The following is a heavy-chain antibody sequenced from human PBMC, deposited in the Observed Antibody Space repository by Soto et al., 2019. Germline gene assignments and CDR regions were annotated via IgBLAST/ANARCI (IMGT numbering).Heavy chain of an antibody. CDR2: ISSSSSYI. V-gene: IGHV3-21*01. J-gene: IGHJ4*02. CDR3: ARERSPRYFDWLLGDFDY. Sequence: GSLRLSCAASGFTFSSYSMNWVRQAPGKGLEWVSSISSSSSYIYYADSVKGRFTISRDNAKNSLYLQMNSLRAEDTAVYYCARERSPRYFDWLLGDFDYWGQGTLVTVSS. CDR1: GFTFSSYS. D-gene: IGHD3-9*01.